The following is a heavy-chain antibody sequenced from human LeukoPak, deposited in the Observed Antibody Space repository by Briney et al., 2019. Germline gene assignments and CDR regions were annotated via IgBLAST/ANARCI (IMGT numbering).Heavy chain of an antibody. Sequence: PGGSLRLSCAASGFTFRSYWMSWVRQAPGKGLEWVANIKEDGSEKYYVDSVKGRFTISRDNAKNSLYLQMNSLRAEDTAVYYCYGANAEHWGQGTLVTVSS. J-gene: IGHJ1*01. CDR3: YGANAEH. V-gene: IGHV3-7*02. CDR1: GFTFRSYW. CDR2: IKEDGSEK. D-gene: IGHD4-23*01.